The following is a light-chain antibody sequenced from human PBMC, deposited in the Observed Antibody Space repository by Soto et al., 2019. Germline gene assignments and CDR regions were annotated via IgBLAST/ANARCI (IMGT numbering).Light chain of an antibody. CDR1: QTISTW. J-gene: IGKJ4*01. CDR3: RQYNTFPPT. CDR2: KAS. Sequence: DIQMTQSPSTLSASVGDRVTISCRASQTISTWLAWYQQKPGKAPNLLIYKASSLESGVPSRFSGSGSGTEFTLTISSLQPDDFATYYCRQYNTFPPTFGGGTKVDIK. V-gene: IGKV1-5*03.